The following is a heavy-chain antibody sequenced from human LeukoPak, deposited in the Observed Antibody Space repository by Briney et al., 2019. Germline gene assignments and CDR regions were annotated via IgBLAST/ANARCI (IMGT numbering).Heavy chain of an antibody. J-gene: IGHJ6*02. CDR1: GYTFTSYY. CDR3: ARDFQGYYYYGMDV. V-gene: IGHV1-46*01. CDR2: INPSAGST. Sequence: ASVKVSCKASGYTFTSYYMHWVRRATGQGLDWVGIINPSAGSTTYAQKFQGRVTMTRDTSTSTVYMELSSLRSEDTAVYYCARDFQGYYYYGMDVWGQGTTVTVS.